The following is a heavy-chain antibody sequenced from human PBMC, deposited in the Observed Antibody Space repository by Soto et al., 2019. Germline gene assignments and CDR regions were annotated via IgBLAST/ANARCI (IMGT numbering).Heavy chain of an antibody. CDR3: ARDGSIAAAGPLFDP. V-gene: IGHV1-46*01. CDR1: GYTFTSYY. Sequence: ASVKVSCKASGYTFTSYYMHWVRQAPGQGLEWMGIINPSGGSTSYAQKFQGRVTMTRDTSTSTVYMELSSLRSEDTAVYYCARDGSIAAAGPLFDPWGQGTLVTVS. CDR2: INPSGGST. D-gene: IGHD6-13*01. J-gene: IGHJ5*02.